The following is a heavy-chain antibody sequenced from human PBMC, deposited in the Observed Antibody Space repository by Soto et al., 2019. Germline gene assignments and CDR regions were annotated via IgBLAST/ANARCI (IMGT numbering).Heavy chain of an antibody. CDR1: AGTFSSYA. Sequence: QVQLVQSGAEVKKPGSSVKVSCEASAGTFSSYAISWVRQAPGQGLEWMGGIIPIFVTTNYAQKFQGRVTITADESTSTAYMELSSLRSEDTAVYYCARSLFHWNSINYYYYGMDVWGQGTTVTVSS. V-gene: IGHV1-69*01. D-gene: IGHD1-7*01. CDR3: ARSLFHWNSINYYYYGMDV. J-gene: IGHJ6*02. CDR2: IIPIFVTT.